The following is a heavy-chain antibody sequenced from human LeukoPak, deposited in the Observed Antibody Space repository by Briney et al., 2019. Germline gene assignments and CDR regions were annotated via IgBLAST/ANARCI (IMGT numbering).Heavy chain of an antibody. D-gene: IGHD6-19*01. CDR2: INHSGST. J-gene: IGHJ4*02. Sequence: SETLSLTCAVCGGSFSVYYWSWIRQPPGKGLEWIGEINHSGSTNYNPSLKSRVTISVDTSKNQFSLKLSSVTAADTAVYYCARGRYRIAVARTRYFDYWGQGTLVTVSS. V-gene: IGHV4-34*01. CDR3: ARGRYRIAVARTRYFDY. CDR1: GGSFSVYY.